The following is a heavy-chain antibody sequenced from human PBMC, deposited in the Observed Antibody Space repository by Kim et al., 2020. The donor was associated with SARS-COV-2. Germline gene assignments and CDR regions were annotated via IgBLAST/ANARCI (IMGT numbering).Heavy chain of an antibody. CDR2: ISYDGSTK. CDR1: GFTFSKCA. CDR3: AGATPLLWFAELMYYYYGLDV. D-gene: IGHD3-10*01. Sequence: GGSLRLSCAASGFTFSKCAMHWVRQAPGKGLEWVAEISYDGSTKYYADSVKGRFTISRDNSKNTLYLQMNSLRAEDTAVYYCAGATPLLWFAELMYYYYGLDVWGRGTTVTVSS. V-gene: IGHV3-30-3*01. J-gene: IGHJ6*02.